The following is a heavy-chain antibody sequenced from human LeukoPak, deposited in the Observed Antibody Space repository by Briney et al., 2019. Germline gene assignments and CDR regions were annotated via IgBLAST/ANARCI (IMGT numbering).Heavy chain of an antibody. CDR3: ARDPVSAAAGTEVDY. J-gene: IGHJ4*02. V-gene: IGHV1-18*01. CDR1: GYTFTSYG. Sequence: ASVKVSCKASGYTFTSYGISWVRQAPGQGLEWMGWISAYNGNANYAQKLQGRATMTTDTSTSTAYMELRSLRSDDTAVYYCARDPVSAAAGTEVDYWGQGTLVTVSS. D-gene: IGHD6-13*01. CDR2: ISAYNGNA.